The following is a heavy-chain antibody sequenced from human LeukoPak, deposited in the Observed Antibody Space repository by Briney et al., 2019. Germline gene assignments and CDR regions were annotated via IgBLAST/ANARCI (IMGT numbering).Heavy chain of an antibody. V-gene: IGHV3-21*04. CDR2: ISSSSSYI. D-gene: IGHD2-21*02. Sequence: GGSLRLSCAASGFTFSSYSMNWVRQAPGKGLEWVSSISSSSSYIYYADSVKGRLTISRDNAKNSLYLQMNSLRVEDTAVYYCAKFRVGTYYFDYWGQGTLVTVSS. J-gene: IGHJ4*02. CDR1: GFTFSSYS. CDR3: AKFRVGTYYFDY.